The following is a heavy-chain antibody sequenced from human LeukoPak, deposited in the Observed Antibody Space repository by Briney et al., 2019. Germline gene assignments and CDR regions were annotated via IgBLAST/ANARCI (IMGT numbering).Heavy chain of an antibody. CDR1: GFTFSSYG. Sequence: GGSLRLSCAASGFTFSSYGMNWVRQAPGKGLEWVAVISYDGSNKYYADSVKGRFTISRDNSKNTLFVQMSSLRAEDTAVYYCARASYYYDSSGYPGYYFDYWGQGTLVTVSS. CDR2: ISYDGSNK. D-gene: IGHD3-22*01. V-gene: IGHV3-30*03. J-gene: IGHJ4*02. CDR3: ARASYYYDSSGYPGYYFDY.